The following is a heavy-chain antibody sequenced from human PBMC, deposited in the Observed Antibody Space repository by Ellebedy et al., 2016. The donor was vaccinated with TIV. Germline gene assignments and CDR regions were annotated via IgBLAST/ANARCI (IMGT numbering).Heavy chain of an antibody. CDR3: ARRYCSGGSCSRHWYFDL. CDR1: GYSISSGYY. CDR2: IYYSGST. Sequence: SEILSLTXTVSGYSISSGYYWSWIRQHPGKGLEWIGYIYYSGSTYYNPSLKSRVTISVDTSKNQFSLKLSSVTAADTAVYYCARRYCSGGSCSRHWYFDLWGRGTLVTVSS. D-gene: IGHD2-15*01. J-gene: IGHJ2*01. V-gene: IGHV4-31*03.